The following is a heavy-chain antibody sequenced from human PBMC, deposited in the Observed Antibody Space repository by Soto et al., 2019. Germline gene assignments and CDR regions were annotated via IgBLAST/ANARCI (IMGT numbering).Heavy chain of an antibody. CDR1: GYTLTELS. D-gene: IGHD3-10*01. CDR2: FDPEDGET. Sequence: ASVKVSCKVSGYTLTELSMHWVRQAPGKGLEWMGGFDPEDGETIYAQKFQGRVTMTEDTSTDTAYIELSSLRSEDTAVYYCATIIPTMVRGVINLAWWFDPWGQGTLVTVSS. V-gene: IGHV1-24*01. J-gene: IGHJ5*02. CDR3: ATIIPTMVRGVINLAWWFDP.